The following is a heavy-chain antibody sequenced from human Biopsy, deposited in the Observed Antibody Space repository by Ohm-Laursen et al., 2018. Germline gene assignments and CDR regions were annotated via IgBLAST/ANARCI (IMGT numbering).Heavy chain of an antibody. CDR1: GGSISSSTTYY. J-gene: IGHJ5*02. V-gene: IGHV4-39*01. CDR3: ARHPTGFWFDP. Sequence: SDTLSLTWTVSGGSISSSTTYYWAWLRQPPGKGLEWIGSIYNTETTFYNPSLKSRVTISVDTSTNQFSLKVSSVTAADTALYFCARHPTGFWFDPWGHGTLVIVSS. CDR2: IYNTETT.